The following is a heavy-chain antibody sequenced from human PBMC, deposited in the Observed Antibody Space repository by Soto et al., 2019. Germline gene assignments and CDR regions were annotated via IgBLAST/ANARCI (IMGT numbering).Heavy chain of an antibody. V-gene: IGHV3-23*01. CDR3: AKGKGITMIVVVITSLDY. CDR1: GFTFSSYA. Sequence: VQLLESGGGLVQPGGSLRLSCAASGFTFSSYAMSWVRQAPGKGLEWVSAISGSGGSTYYADSVKGRFTISRDNSKNTLYLQMNSLRAEDTAVYYCAKGKGITMIVVVITSLDYWGQGTLVTVSS. CDR2: ISGSGGST. D-gene: IGHD3-22*01. J-gene: IGHJ4*02.